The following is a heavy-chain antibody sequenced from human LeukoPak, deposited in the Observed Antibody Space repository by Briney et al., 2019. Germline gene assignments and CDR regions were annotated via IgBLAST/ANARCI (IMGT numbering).Heavy chain of an antibody. V-gene: IGHV4-34*01. D-gene: IGHD2-15*01. Sequence: SETLSLTCAVYGGSFSGYYWSWIRQPPGKGLEWIGEINHSGSTNYNPSLKSRVTISVDTSKNQFSLKLSSVTAADTAVYYCARGPSCGGGSCYWPRGAFDIWGKGKMVTVS. CDR1: GGSFSGYY. J-gene: IGHJ3*02. CDR3: ARGPSCGGGSCYWPRGAFDI. CDR2: INHSGST.